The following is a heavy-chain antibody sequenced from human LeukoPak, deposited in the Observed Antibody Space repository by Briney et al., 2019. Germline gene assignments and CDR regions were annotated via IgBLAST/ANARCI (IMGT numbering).Heavy chain of an antibody. D-gene: IGHD3-3*01. CDR3: ARGILIDFWSGYSSGFDY. V-gene: IGHV4-59*01. CDR1: GGSISSYY. CDR2: VYYSGST. J-gene: IGHJ4*02. Sequence: SETLSLTCTVSGGSISSYYWSWIRQPPGKGLEWIGYVYYSGSTNYNPSLKSRVTISVDTSKNQFSLKLSSVTAADTAVYYCARGILIDFWSGYSSGFDYWGQGTLVTVSS.